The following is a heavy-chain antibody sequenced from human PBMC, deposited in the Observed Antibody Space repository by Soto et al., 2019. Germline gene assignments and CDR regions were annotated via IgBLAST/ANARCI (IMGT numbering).Heavy chain of an antibody. J-gene: IGHJ1*01. CDR1: GLTFSSYS. Sequence: PGGSLRLSCAASGLTFSSYSMNWVRQAPGKGLEWVSSISSSTNYIYYADSVKGRFTISRDNAKNSLYLEMNSLRVEDTAVYYCARDYYAQPQHWGQGILVTVSS. V-gene: IGHV3-21*01. CDR2: ISSSTNYI. CDR3: ARDYYAQPQH. D-gene: IGHD3-3*01.